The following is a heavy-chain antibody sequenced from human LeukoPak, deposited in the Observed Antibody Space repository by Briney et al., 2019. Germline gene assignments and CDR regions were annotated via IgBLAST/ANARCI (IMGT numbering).Heavy chain of an antibody. CDR3: ASLIAVAGTGY. CDR1: GGTFSSYA. J-gene: IGHJ4*02. V-gene: IGHV1-69*04. Sequence: SVRVSCKASGGTFSSYAISWVRQAPGQGLEWMGRIIPILGIANYAQKFQGRVTITADKSTSTAYMELSSLRSEDTAVYYCASLIAVAGTGYWGQGTLVTVSS. CDR2: IIPILGIA. D-gene: IGHD6-19*01.